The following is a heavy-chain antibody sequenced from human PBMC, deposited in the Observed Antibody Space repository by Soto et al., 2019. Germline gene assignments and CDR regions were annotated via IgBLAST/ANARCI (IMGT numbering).Heavy chain of an antibody. CDR2: ISSSSSYI. CDR3: ARDAMITFGGVIAIPTYYYYGMDV. CDR1: GFTFSSYS. D-gene: IGHD3-16*02. Sequence: GGSLRLSCAASGFTFSSYSMNWVRQAPGKGLEWVSSISSSSSYIYYADSVKGRFTISRDNAKNSLYLQMNSLRAEDTAVYYCARDAMITFGGVIAIPTYYYYGMDVWGQGTTVTVSS. J-gene: IGHJ6*02. V-gene: IGHV3-21*01.